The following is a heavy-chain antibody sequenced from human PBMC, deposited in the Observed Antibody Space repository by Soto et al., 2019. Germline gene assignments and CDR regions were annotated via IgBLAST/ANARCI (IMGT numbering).Heavy chain of an antibody. CDR2: ISSSSSYI. J-gene: IGHJ6*02. D-gene: IGHD2-21*02. CDR3: ARDQHIVVVTATLDYYYGMDV. Sequence: GGSLRLSCAASGFTFSSYSMNWVRQAPGKGLEWVSSISSSSSYIYYADSVKGRFTISRDNAKNSLYLQMNSLRAEDTAVYYCARDQHIVVVTATLDYYYGMDVWGQGTTVTVSS. CDR1: GFTFSSYS. V-gene: IGHV3-21*01.